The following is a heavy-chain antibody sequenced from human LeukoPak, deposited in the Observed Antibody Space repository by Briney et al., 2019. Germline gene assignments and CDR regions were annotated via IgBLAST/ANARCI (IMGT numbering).Heavy chain of an antibody. V-gene: IGHV4-34*01. CDR3: ARSVEGYCRGGSCYYYSYYMDV. J-gene: IGHJ6*03. CDR1: GGSFSGYY. CDR2: INHSGST. D-gene: IGHD2-15*01. Sequence: SETLSLTCAVYGGSFSGYYWSWIRQPPGKGLEWIGEINHSGSTNYNPSLKSRVTISVDTSKNQFSLKLSSVTAADTAVYYCARSVEGYCRGGSCYYYSYYMDVWGKGTTVTVSS.